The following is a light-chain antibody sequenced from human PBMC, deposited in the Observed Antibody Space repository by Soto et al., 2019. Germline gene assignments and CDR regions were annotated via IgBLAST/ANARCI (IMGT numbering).Light chain of an antibody. V-gene: IGLV1-40*01. CDR2: GNN. CDR3: QSYDSSLSGSV. J-gene: IGLJ3*02. Sequence: QTVVTQPPSVSVAPGQRVTISCTGSSSNIGAGFDVHWYQQLPGTAPKLLIYGNNNRPSGVPDRLSGSKSGTSASLAITGLQAEDEADYYCQSYDSSLSGSVFGGGTKLTVL. CDR1: SSNIGAGFD.